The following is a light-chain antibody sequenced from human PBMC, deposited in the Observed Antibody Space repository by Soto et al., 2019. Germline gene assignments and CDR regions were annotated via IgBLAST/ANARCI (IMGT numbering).Light chain of an antibody. Sequence: QSALTQPASVSGSPGQSTTFSCTGTSSDVGSYNLVSWYQQHPGKAPKLIIYEVSKRPSGVSNRFSGSKSGNTASLTISGPRAEDEADYYCCSYAGDNISYVFGSGTKLTVL. V-gene: IGLV2-23*02. J-gene: IGLJ1*01. CDR2: EVS. CDR3: CSYAGDNISYV. CDR1: SSDVGSYNL.